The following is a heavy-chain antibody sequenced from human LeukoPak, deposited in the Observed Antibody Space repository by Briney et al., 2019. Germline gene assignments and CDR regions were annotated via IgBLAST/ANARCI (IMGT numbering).Heavy chain of an antibody. CDR3: ARIHYDSSGYYSLGY. Sequence: ASVKVSCKASGYTFASYYMHWVRQAPGQGLEWMGIINPSGGSTSYAQKFQGRVTMTRDTSTSTVYMELSSLRSEDTAVYYCARIHYDSSGYYSLGYWGQGTLVTVSS. V-gene: IGHV1-46*01. CDR1: GYTFASYY. D-gene: IGHD3-22*01. J-gene: IGHJ4*02. CDR2: INPSGGST.